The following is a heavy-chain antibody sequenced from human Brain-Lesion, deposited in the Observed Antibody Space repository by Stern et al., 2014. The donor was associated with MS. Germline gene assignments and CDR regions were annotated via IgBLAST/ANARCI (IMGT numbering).Heavy chain of an antibody. CDR2: ISWNSGTI. Sequence: QLVESGGDLVQPGRSLRLSCAAYGFTFDDYAMHWVRQAPGKGLEWVAGISWNSGTIGYADSVKGRFTTSRDNAYSSLYLQMNSLRPEDTALYYCARDITGSSAYFAYWGQGTLVTVSS. V-gene: IGHV3-9*01. CDR1: GFTFDDYA. J-gene: IGHJ4*02. D-gene: IGHD1-14*01. CDR3: ARDITGSSAYFAY.